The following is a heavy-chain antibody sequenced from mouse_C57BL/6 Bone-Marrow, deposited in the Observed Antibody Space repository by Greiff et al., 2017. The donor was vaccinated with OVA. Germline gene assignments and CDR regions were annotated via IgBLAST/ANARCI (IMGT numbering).Heavy chain of an antibody. CDR3: ARPPANSYFDY. D-gene: IGHD4-1*01. CDR2: INPYNGGT. Sequence: EVQLQQSGPVLVKPGASVKMSCKASGYTFTDYYMNWVKQSHGKSLEWIGVINPYNGGTSYNQKFKGKATLTVDKSSSTAYMELNSLTSEDSAVYYCARPPANSYFDYWGQGTTLTVSS. CDR1: GYTFTDYY. J-gene: IGHJ2*01. V-gene: IGHV1-19*01.